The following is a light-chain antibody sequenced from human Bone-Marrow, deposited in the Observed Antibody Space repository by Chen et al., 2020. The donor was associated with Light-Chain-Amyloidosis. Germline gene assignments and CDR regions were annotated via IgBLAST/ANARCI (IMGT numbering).Light chain of an antibody. V-gene: IGLV3-25*03. CDR2: RDT. CDR1: DLPTKY. CDR3: QSADSSGTYEVI. Sequence: SYELTQPPSVSVSPGQTARITCSGDDLPTKYAYWYQQKPGQAPVLVIHRDTERPSGISGRFSGSRSGTTTPLTISGVQAEDEADYHCQSADSSGTYEVIFGGGTKLTVL. J-gene: IGLJ2*01.